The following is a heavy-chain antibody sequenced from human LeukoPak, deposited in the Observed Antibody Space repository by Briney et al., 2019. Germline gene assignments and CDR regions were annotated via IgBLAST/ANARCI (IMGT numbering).Heavy chain of an antibody. Sequence: SETLSLTCAVSTYSIRIDFYWGWIRQPPGKGLGWVASIYHSRRTYYNPSLKGRVTISVDTSKNHFSLKMTSVTAADTAVYYCARRAYNYVYFDYWGQGTLVTVSS. J-gene: IGHJ4*02. CDR1: TYSIRIDFY. CDR3: ARRAYNYVYFDY. V-gene: IGHV4-38-2*01. D-gene: IGHD5-24*01. CDR2: IYHSRRT.